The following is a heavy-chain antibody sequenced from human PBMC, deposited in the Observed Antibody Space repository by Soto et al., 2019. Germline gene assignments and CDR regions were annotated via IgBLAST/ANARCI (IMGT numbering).Heavy chain of an antibody. CDR3: VRHFPRHYGSTYEMDG. Sequence: AWAQVSCKASGYALTRYAMHWVRQAPGKRLERMGWINAGNKNTKYSQKFQGRVTITRDTSASTAYMELSSLRSEDTAVYYCVRHFPRHYGSTYEMDGWGQG. CDR2: INAGNKNT. V-gene: IGHV1-3*01. CDR1: GYALTRYA. D-gene: IGHD3-10*01. J-gene: IGHJ6*02.